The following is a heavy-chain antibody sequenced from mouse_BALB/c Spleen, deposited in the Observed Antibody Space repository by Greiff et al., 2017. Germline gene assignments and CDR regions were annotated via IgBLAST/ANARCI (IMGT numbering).Heavy chain of an antibody. V-gene: IGHV2-9*02. J-gene: IGHJ2*01. CDR2: IWAGGST. CDR1: GFSFTSYG. Sequence: VQLQESGPGLVAPSQSLSITCTVSGFSFTSYGVHWVRQPPGKGLEWLGVIWAGGSTNYNSALMSRLSISKDNSKSQVFLKRNSLQSDDTAMYYCARDRGYFDYWGQGTTLTVSS. CDR3: ARDRGYFDY.